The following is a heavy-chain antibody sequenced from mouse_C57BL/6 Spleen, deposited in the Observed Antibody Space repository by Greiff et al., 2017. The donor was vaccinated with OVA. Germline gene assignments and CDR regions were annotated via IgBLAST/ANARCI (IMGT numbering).Heavy chain of an antibody. Sequence: VQLKQSGPELVKPGASVKISCKASGYAFSSSWMNWVKQRPGKGLEWIGRIYPGDGDTNYNGKFKGKATLTADKSSSTAYMQLSSLTSEDSAVYFCAREGSYYGSSHWYFDVWGTGTTVTVSS. V-gene: IGHV1-82*01. CDR3: AREGSYYGSSHWYFDV. CDR2: IYPGDGDT. CDR1: GYAFSSSW. J-gene: IGHJ1*03. D-gene: IGHD1-1*01.